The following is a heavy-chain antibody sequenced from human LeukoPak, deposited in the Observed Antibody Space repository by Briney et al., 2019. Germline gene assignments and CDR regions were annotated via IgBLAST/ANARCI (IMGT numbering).Heavy chain of an antibody. Sequence: PSETLSLTCTVSGGSISSGSYYWSWMRQPAGKGLEWIGRIYSSGSTNYNPSLKSRVTMSVDTSKNQFSLKLSSVTAADTAVYYCARVTYSTSSISLDAFDIWGQGTMVTVSS. CDR1: GGSISSGSYY. CDR2: IYSSGST. D-gene: IGHD6-6*01. V-gene: IGHV4-61*02. CDR3: ARVTYSTSSISLDAFDI. J-gene: IGHJ3*02.